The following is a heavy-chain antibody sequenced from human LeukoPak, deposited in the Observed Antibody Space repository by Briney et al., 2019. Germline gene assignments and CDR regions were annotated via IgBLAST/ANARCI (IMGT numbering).Heavy chain of an antibody. CDR2: INAGNGNT. Sequence: AASVKVSCKASGYTFTSYAMHWVRQAPGQRLEWMGWINAGNGNTKYSQKFQGRVTITRDTSASTAYMELSSLRSEDTAVYYCARDYYDILTGYRAFDIWGQGTMVTVSS. J-gene: IGHJ3*02. V-gene: IGHV1-3*01. CDR1: GYTFTSYA. D-gene: IGHD3-9*01. CDR3: ARDYYDILTGYRAFDI.